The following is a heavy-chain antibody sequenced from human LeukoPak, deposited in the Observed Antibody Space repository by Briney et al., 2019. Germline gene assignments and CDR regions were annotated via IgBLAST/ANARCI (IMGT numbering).Heavy chain of an antibody. D-gene: IGHD6-6*01. Sequence: QAGGSLRLSCAASGFTFSTYWMHWVRHGPGKGLVWVSRINPDGSGTSHADSVKGRFTISRDNSKNTLYLQMNSLRAEDTAVYYCANPHEVFEYSSSSGFDYWGQGTLVTVSS. J-gene: IGHJ4*02. CDR2: INPDGSGT. V-gene: IGHV3-74*01. CDR3: ANPHEVFEYSSSSGFDY. CDR1: GFTFSTYW.